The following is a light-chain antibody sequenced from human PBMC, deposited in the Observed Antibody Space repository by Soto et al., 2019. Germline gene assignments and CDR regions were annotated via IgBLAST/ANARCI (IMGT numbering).Light chain of an antibody. J-gene: IGKJ1*01. CDR1: QSVSTY. CDR2: AAS. CDR3: QQTYSNPQT. Sequence: DLQMTQYPSSLSASVGERVTITCRASQSVSTYLNWYQQKPGQAPKLLIYAASTLQSGVPSRFSGRGSGTDFTLTISSLQPEDFATYHCQQTYSNPQTFGQGTKVEIK. V-gene: IGKV1-39*01.